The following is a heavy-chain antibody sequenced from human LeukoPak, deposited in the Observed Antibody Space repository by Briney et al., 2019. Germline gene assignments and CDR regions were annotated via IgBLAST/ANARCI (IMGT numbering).Heavy chain of an antibody. D-gene: IGHD6-6*01. CDR1: GFTFSSHG. CDR3: ASTRSSDFDY. CDR2: ISFDGGNK. J-gene: IGHJ4*02. V-gene: IGHV3-30*03. Sequence: GRSLRLSCAASGFTFSSHGMHWVSQAPGKGLEWVAVISFDGGNKYYADSVKGRFTISRDNSKNTLYLQLNSLRAEDTAVYYCASTRSSDFDYWGQGTLVTVSS.